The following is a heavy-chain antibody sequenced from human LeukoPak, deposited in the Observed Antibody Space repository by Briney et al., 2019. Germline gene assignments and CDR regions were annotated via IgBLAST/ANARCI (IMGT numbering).Heavy chain of an antibody. J-gene: IGHJ5*02. D-gene: IGHD6-13*01. Sequence: PGGSLRLSCAASGFTFSSYSMNWVRQAPGKGLEWVSSISSSSSYIYYADSVKGRFTISRDNAKNSLYLQMNSLRAEDTAVYYCARDPPRIAAAGGTWGQGTLVTVSS. V-gene: IGHV3-21*01. CDR1: GFTFSSYS. CDR3: ARDPPRIAAAGGT. CDR2: ISSSSSYI.